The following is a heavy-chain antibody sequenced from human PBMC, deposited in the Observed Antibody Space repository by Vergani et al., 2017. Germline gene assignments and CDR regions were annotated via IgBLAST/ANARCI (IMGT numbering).Heavy chain of an antibody. CDR2: ISSSSSTI. Sequence: EVQMVESGGGLVKPGGSLRLSCVASGFTFSHYSMNWVRQAPGKGLEWVSYISSSSSTIYYADSVKGRFTISRDNAKNSLYLQMNSLRAEDTAVYYCARDLFYYDSSGYYSGFFDYWGQGTLVTVSS. D-gene: IGHD3-22*01. J-gene: IGHJ4*02. V-gene: IGHV3-21*05. CDR1: GFTFSHYS. CDR3: ARDLFYYDSSGYYSGFFDY.